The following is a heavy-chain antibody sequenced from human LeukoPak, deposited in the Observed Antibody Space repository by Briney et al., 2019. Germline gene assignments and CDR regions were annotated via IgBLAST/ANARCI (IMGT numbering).Heavy chain of an antibody. V-gene: IGHV1-2*02. Sequence: ASVKVSCKASGYIFTGYYIHWVRQAPGQGLEWMGWINPNSGGADYAQKFQGRVTMTRDTSISTAYMALNRLGSDDTAVYYCARGPPEYCSGGTCYSGRNWIDPWGQGTLVTVSS. D-gene: IGHD2-15*01. J-gene: IGHJ5*02. CDR1: GYIFTGYY. CDR2: INPNSGGA. CDR3: ARGPPEYCSGGTCYSGRNWIDP.